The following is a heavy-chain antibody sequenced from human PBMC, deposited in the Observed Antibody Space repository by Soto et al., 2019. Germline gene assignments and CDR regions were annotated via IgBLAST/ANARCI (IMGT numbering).Heavy chain of an antibody. Sequence: ASVKVSCKASGYRFTSYAMHWVRQAPGQRLEWMGWINAGNGNTKYSQKFQGRVTITRDTSASTAYMELSSLRSEDTAVYYCARADFSGYSSGWSYYYYGMDVWGQGTTVTVSS. CDR3: ARADFSGYSSGWSYYYYGMDV. CDR1: GYRFTSYA. V-gene: IGHV1-3*01. J-gene: IGHJ6*02. D-gene: IGHD6-19*01. CDR2: INAGNGNT.